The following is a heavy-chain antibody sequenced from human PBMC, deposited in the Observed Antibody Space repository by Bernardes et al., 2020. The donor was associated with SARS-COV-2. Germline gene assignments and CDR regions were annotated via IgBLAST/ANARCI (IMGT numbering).Heavy chain of an antibody. V-gene: IGHV3-11*01. J-gene: IGHJ6*02. CDR2: ISSSGSTI. CDR3: ARDLVFLHDSSSAYYYYYGMDV. Sequence: GGSLRLSCAASGFTFSDYYMSWIRQAPGKGLEWVSYISSSGSTIYYADSVKGRFTISRDNAKNSLYLQMNSLRAEDTAVYYCARDLVFLHDSSSAYYYYYGMDVWGQGTTVTVSS. CDR1: GFTFSDYY. D-gene: IGHD6-6*01.